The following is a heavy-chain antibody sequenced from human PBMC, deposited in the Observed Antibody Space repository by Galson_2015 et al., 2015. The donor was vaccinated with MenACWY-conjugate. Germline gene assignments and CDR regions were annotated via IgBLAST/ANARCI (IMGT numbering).Heavy chain of an antibody. CDR2: INSDGSAA. Sequence: LVWVSRINSDGSAADYADSVKGRFTISRDNAKNTLYLQMNSLRAEDTAVYYCATYCSSPSCYANGAYWGQGTLVTVSS. D-gene: IGHD2-2*01. J-gene: IGHJ4*02. V-gene: IGHV3-74*01. CDR3: ATYCSSPSCYANGAY.